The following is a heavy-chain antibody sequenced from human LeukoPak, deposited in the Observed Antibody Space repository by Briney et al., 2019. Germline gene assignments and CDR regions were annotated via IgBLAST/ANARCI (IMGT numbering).Heavy chain of an antibody. D-gene: IGHD3-10*01. CDR2: IYHSGNT. V-gene: IGHV4-4*02. CDR3: ARDYYGSGSHVLDY. Sequence: SGTLSLTCAVSGGSISSSNWWSWVRQPPGQGLEWIGEIYHSGNTNYNPSLKSRVTISVDKSKNQFSLKLSSVIAADTAVYYCARDYYGSGSHVLDYWGQGTLVTVSS. CDR1: GGSISSSNW. J-gene: IGHJ4*02.